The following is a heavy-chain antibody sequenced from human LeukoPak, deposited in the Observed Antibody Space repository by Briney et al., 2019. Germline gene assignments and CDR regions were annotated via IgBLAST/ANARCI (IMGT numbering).Heavy chain of an antibody. J-gene: IGHJ3*02. D-gene: IGHD6-25*01. CDR3: AKKRRLGPLGDAFDI. CDR2: ISGSGGST. CDR1: GFTFSSYA. Sequence: PGGSLRLSYAASGFTFSSYAMSWVRQAPGKGLEWVSAISGSGGSTYYADSVKGRFTISRDNSKNTLYLQMNSLRAEDTAVYYCAKKRRLGPLGDAFDIWGQGTMVTVSS. V-gene: IGHV3-23*01.